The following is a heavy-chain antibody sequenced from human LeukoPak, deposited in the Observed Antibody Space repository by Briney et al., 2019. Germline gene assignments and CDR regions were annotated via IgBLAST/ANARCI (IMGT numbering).Heavy chain of an antibody. D-gene: IGHD3-22*01. CDR1: GGSFSGYY. CDR3: ARAYYYDSSGFPKDYYGMDV. CDR2: INHSGST. Sequence: SETLSLTCAVYGGSFSGYYWSWIRQPPGKGLEWIGEINHSGSTNYNPSLKSRVTISVGTSKNQFSLKLSSVTAADTAVYYCARAYYYDSSGFPKDYYGMDVWGQGTTVTVSS. V-gene: IGHV4-34*01. J-gene: IGHJ6*02.